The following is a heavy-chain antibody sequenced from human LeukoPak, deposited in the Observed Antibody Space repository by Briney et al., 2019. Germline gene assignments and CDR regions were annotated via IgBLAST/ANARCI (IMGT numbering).Heavy chain of an antibody. CDR3: ASIRWYYFDY. Sequence: PGGSLRLSCAASGFTFSNYAMSWVRQAPGKGLEWVSAISGSASSTYHADSVKGRFTISRDNSKNTLYLQMNSLRAGDTAVYYCASIRWYYFDYWGQGTLVTVSS. CDR2: ISGSASST. J-gene: IGHJ4*02. V-gene: IGHV3-23*01. D-gene: IGHD4-23*01. CDR1: GFTFSNYA.